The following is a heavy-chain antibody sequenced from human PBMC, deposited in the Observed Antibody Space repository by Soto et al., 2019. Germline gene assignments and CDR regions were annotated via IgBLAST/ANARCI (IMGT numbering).Heavy chain of an antibody. CDR2: IFHSGTT. J-gene: IGHJ4*02. CDR3: ARETKRRVVITPSYFDY. V-gene: IGHV4-59*01. D-gene: IGHD3-22*01. Sequence: SETLSLTCTVSGASISSSYWSWIRQPPGKGLEWIGYIFHSGTTNYNPSLKSRVTISVDTSKNQFSLNLSSLTTADTAVYYCARETKRRVVITPSYFDYWGQGTLVTVSS. CDR1: GASISSSY.